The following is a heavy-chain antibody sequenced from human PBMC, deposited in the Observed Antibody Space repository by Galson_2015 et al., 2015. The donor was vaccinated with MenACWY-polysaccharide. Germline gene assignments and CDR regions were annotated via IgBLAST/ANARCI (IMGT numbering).Heavy chain of an antibody. V-gene: IGHV3-23*01. CDR2: IGGSGTT. J-gene: IGHJ5*02. CDR1: GFTFTNYA. CDR3: AKANSGGICTSGWACWFDP. Sequence: SLRLSCAASGFTFTNYAMNWVRQAPGKGLEWVSSIGGSGTTYYADSVKGRFTISRDNSKNMVCLQINSLRAEDTAIYYCAKANSGGICTSGWACWFDPWGQGSLVIVSS. D-gene: IGHD2-15*01.